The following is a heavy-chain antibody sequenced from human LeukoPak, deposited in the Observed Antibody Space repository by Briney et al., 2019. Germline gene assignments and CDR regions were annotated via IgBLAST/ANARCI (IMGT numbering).Heavy chain of an antibody. CDR2: IWYDGSNK. Sequence: GGSLRLSCAASGFTFSSYGMHWFRQAPGKGLDWGAVIWYDGSNKYYADSVKGRFTISRDNSKNTLYMQMNSLRAEDTAVYYCARKGSSWDYYYYYMDVWGKGTTVTVSS. J-gene: IGHJ6*03. D-gene: IGHD6-13*01. V-gene: IGHV3-33*01. CDR3: ARKGSSWDYYYYYMDV. CDR1: GFTFSSYG.